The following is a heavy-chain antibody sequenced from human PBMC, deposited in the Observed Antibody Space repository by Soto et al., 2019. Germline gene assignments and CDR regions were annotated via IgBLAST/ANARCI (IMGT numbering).Heavy chain of an antibody. V-gene: IGHV4-59*01. J-gene: IGHJ4*02. D-gene: IGHD3-10*01. Sequence: PSETLSLTCTVSGGSISSYYWSWIRQPPGKGLEWIGYIYYSGSTNYNPSLKSRVTISVDTSKSQFSLKLSSVTAADTAVYYCARGVSRYYGSGSYLDYWGQGTLVTVSS. CDR2: IYYSGST. CDR3: ARGVSRYYGSGSYLDY. CDR1: GGSISSYY.